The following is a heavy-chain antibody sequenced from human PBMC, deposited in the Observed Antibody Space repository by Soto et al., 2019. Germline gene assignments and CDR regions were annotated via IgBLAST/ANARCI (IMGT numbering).Heavy chain of an antibody. J-gene: IGHJ4*02. D-gene: IGHD2-15*01. CDR2: ISSSSSYI. V-gene: IGHV3-21*01. CDR3: ARSHSIHDPFDY. CDR1: GFTLSSYS. Sequence: GGSLSLSCAASGFTLSSYSMNWVRQAPGKGLEWVSSISSSSSYIYYADAVKGRFTISRDNAKNSLYLQMNSLRAEDTAVYYCARSHSIHDPFDYWGQGTLVTVSS.